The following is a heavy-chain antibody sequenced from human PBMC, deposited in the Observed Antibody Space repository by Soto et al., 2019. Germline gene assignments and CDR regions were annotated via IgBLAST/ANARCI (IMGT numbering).Heavy chain of an antibody. CDR2: ISGSGGST. CDR1: GFTFSSYA. V-gene: IGHV3-23*01. Sequence: PGGSLRLSCAASGFTFSSYAMSWVRQAPGKGLEWVSAISGSGGSTYYADSVKGRFTISRDNTKNNLYLQMNSLRAEDTAVYYCAKDLQRAHVLRFLEWLGDYYGMDVWGQGTTVTVSS. D-gene: IGHD3-3*01. J-gene: IGHJ6*02. CDR3: AKDLQRAHVLRFLEWLGDYYGMDV.